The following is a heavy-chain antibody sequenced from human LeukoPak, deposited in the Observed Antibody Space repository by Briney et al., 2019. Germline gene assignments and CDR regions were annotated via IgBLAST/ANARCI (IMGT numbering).Heavy chain of an antibody. J-gene: IGHJ5*02. V-gene: IGHV3-74*01. D-gene: IGHD6-13*01. CDR1: GFTFSSYW. CDR3: ARDRGVAAAGVDSFDP. Sequence: GGSLRLSCAASGFTFSSYWMHWVRQAPGKGLVWVSRINSDGSTTSYAGLVKGRLSISRDNAKNTLYLQMNSLRSEDTAVYYCARDRGVAAAGVDSFDPWGQGTLVTVSS. CDR2: INSDGSTT.